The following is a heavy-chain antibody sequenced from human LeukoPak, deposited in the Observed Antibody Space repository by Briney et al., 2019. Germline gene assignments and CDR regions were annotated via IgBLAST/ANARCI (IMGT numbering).Heavy chain of an antibody. CDR3: AGRDGGYYYYYYMDV. Sequence: ASVKVSCKASGGTFSSYAISWVRQAPGQGLEWMGRIIPILGIANYAQKFQGRVTITADKSTSTAYMELSSLRSEDTAVYYCAGRDGGYYYYYYMDVWGKGTTVTVSS. J-gene: IGHJ6*03. V-gene: IGHV1-69*04. CDR2: IIPILGIA. CDR1: GGTFSSYA. D-gene: IGHD3-10*01.